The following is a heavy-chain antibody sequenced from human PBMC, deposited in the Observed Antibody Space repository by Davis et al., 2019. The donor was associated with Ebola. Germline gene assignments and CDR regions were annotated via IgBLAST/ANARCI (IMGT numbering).Heavy chain of an antibody. CDR3: ARVPYDSSGYYHNWFDP. J-gene: IGHJ5*02. Sequence: GESLKISCAASGFTFSSYAMSWVRQAPGKGLEWVSVIYSGGSTYYADSVKGRFTISRDNSKNTLYLQMNSLRAEDTAVYYCARVPYDSSGYYHNWFDPWGQGTLVTVSS. CDR2: IYSGGST. CDR1: GFTFSSYA. V-gene: IGHV3-66*01. D-gene: IGHD3-22*01.